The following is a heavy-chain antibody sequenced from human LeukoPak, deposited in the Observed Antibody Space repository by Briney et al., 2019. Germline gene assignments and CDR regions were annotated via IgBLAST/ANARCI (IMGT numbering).Heavy chain of an antibody. CDR2: ISYSGSS. V-gene: IGHV4-59*01. D-gene: IGHD1-26*01. CDR3: ARTTTSFDD. J-gene: IGHJ4*02. CDR1: SASISSYY. Sequence: SETLSLTCTVSSASISSYYWSWVRQPPGKGLEWIGYISYSGSSNYNPSLKSRVTISLDTSKNQFSLNLSSVTAADTAVYYCARTTTSFDDWGQGTLVTVSS.